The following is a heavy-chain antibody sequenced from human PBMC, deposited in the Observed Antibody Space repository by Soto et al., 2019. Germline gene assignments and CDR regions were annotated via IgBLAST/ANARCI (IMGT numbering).Heavy chain of an antibody. V-gene: IGHV3-23*01. CDR3: AKVNTIFGVESYYYGMDV. CDR2: IGGLSEST. Sequence: HPGGSLRLSCAASGFTFSSYAMTWVRQAPGKGLEWVSTIGGLSESTYYAESVKGRFTISRDNSRNTLYLQLNSLSAEDTAIYYCAKVNTIFGVESYYYGMDVWGQGTTVTVSS. D-gene: IGHD3-3*01. J-gene: IGHJ6*02. CDR1: GFTFSSYA.